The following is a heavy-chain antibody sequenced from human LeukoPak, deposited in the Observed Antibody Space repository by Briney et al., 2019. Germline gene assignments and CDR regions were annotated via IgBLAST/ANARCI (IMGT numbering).Heavy chain of an antibody. CDR3: AKEASGLLSS. D-gene: IGHD3-3*01. CDR2: ISGSGGST. J-gene: IGHJ5*02. V-gene: IGHV3-23*01. Sequence: GGSLRLSCEASGFTFSNYWMTWVRQTPGKGLEWVSAISGSGGSTYYADSVKGRFTISRDNSKNTLYLQMNSLRAEDTAVYYCAKEASGLLSSWGQGTLVTVSS. CDR1: GFTFSNYW.